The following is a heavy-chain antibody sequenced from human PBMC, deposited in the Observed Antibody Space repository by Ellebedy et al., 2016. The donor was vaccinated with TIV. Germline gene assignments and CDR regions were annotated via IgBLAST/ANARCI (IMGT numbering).Heavy chain of an antibody. V-gene: IGHV4-59*12. CDR2: IFYSGST. Sequence: MPSETLSLTCTVSGGSITNYYWNWIRQPPGKGLEWIGYIFYSGSTNYNPSLKSRVTISVDTSKNNFSLKLNSVTAADTAVYYCARGVAVAGTLFGIDYWGQGTLLTVSS. D-gene: IGHD6-19*01. CDR3: ARGVAVAGTLFGIDY. J-gene: IGHJ4*02. CDR1: GGSITNYY.